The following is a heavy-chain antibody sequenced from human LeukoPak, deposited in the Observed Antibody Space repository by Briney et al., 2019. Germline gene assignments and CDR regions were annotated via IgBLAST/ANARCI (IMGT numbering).Heavy chain of an antibody. Sequence: SETLSLTCTVSGGSISSYFWSWIRQPPGKGLEWIGYIYYSGITNYNPSLKSRITISVDTSKNQFSLKLSSVTAADTAVYYCARVISIHMITFGGVIWFDPWGQGTLVTVSS. D-gene: IGHD3-16*01. CDR1: GGSISSYF. V-gene: IGHV4-59*08. J-gene: IGHJ5*02. CDR2: IYYSGIT. CDR3: ARVISIHMITFGGVIWFDP.